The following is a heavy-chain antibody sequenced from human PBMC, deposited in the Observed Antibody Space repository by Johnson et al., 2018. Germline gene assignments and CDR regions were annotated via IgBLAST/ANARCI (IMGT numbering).Heavy chain of an antibody. CDR1: GFTFSSYG. J-gene: IGHJ1*01. CDR2: ISYDGSNK. Sequence: QVQLVQSGGGVVQPGRSLRLSCVASGFTFSSYGMYWVRQAPGKGLEWVAVISYDGSNKYYADSVKGRFTISRDNSKNTLYLQMNSLRAEDTAVYYCAKDISLRVWGYFQHWGQGTLVAVSS. CDR3: AKDISLRVWGYFQH. D-gene: IGHD3-16*01. V-gene: IGHV3-30*18.